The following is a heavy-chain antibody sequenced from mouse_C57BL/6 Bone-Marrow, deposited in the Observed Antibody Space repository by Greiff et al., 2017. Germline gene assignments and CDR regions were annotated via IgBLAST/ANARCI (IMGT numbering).Heavy chain of an antibody. CDR3: ARAQLGRVDY. CDR2: ISYDGSN. CDR1: GYSITSGYY. J-gene: IGHJ2*01. V-gene: IGHV3-6*01. Sequence: EVKVEESGPGLVKPSQSLSLTCSVTGYSITSGYYWNWIRQFPGNKLEWMGYISYDGSNNYNPSLKNRISITRDTSKNQFFLKLNSVTTEDTATYYCARAQLGRVDYWGQGTTLTVSS. D-gene: IGHD4-1*02.